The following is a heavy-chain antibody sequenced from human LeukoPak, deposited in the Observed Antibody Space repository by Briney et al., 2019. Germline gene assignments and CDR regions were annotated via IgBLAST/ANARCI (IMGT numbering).Heavy chain of an antibody. V-gene: IGHV3-7*01. CDR3: ARYLDFRADYYFDY. D-gene: IGHD3/OR15-3a*01. CDR2: MKQDGSER. Sequence: GSLRLSCAASGFIFSGYWMTWVRQAPGKVLEWVANMKQDGSERYYVDSVKGRFTISRDNAKSSLYLQMNSLRVEDTAVYYCARYLDFRADYYFDYWGQGTPVTVSS. CDR1: GFIFSGYW. J-gene: IGHJ4*02.